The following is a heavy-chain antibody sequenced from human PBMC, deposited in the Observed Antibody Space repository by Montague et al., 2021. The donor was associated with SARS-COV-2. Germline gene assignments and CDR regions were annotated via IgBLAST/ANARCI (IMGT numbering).Heavy chain of an antibody. CDR2: LFSGGNT. CDR1: GGSISSSSFY. J-gene: IGHJ6*03. D-gene: IGHD2-2*02. Sequence: SETLSLTCLVSGGSISSSSFYWGWIRQPPGKGLEWIGSLFSGGNTYYNPSLRGRVSVSVDKSKNQFSLKLNSVTAADTAVYYCARLGEGVVPAPILGVGPYYSYFYMDVWGKGATVTVSS. CDR3: ARLGEGVVPAPILGVGPYYSYFYMDV. V-gene: IGHV4-39*01.